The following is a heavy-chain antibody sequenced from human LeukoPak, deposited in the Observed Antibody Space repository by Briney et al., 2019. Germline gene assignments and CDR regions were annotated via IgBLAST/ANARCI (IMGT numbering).Heavy chain of an antibody. D-gene: IGHD5-18*01. CDR2: IYYSGST. V-gene: IGHV4-59*01. Sequence: SETLSLTCTVSGGSISSYYWSWIRQPPGKGLEWIGYIYYSGSTNYNPSLKSRVTISVDTSKNQFSLKLSSVTAADTAVYYCARDLYSYGSSRSLYRFHKWFDPWGQGTPVTVSS. CDR1: GGSISSYY. CDR3: ARDLYSYGSSRSLYRFHKWFDP. J-gene: IGHJ5*02.